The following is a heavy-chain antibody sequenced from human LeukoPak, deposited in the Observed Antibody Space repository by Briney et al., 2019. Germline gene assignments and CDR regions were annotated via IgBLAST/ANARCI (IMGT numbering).Heavy chain of an antibody. J-gene: IGHJ4*02. D-gene: IGHD2-15*01. Sequence: GGSLRLSCEASGFTFNNYAMSWVRQAPGKGLEWVSAMSGVGGTTYYTASVRGRFTISRDNSKNILSLQMSSLRVEDTAIYYCAKGSQWLLRGGAYFDSWGQGTPVSVSS. CDR1: GFTFNNYA. CDR3: AKGSQWLLRGGAYFDS. CDR2: MSGVGGTT. V-gene: IGHV3-23*01.